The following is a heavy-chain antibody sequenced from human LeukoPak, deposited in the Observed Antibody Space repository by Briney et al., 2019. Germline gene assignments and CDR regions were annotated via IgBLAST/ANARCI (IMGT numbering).Heavy chain of an antibody. CDR1: GGSISSSSYY. Sequence: SETLSLTYTVSGGSISSSSYYWGWICQPPGKGLEWIGSIYYSGSTYYNPSLKSRVTISVDTSKNQFSLKLSSVTAADTAVYYCARVPILAWFDPWGQGTLVTVSS. CDR2: IYYSGST. D-gene: IGHD5-24*01. V-gene: IGHV4-39*07. CDR3: ARVPILAWFDP. J-gene: IGHJ5*02.